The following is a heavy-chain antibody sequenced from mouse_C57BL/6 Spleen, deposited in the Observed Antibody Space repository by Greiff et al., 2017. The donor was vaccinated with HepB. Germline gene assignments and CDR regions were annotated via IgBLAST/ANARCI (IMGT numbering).Heavy chain of an antibody. CDR3: ARWVVAHYFDY. CDR1: GYAFSSYW. J-gene: IGHJ2*01. V-gene: IGHV1-80*01. Sequence: QVQLQQSGAELVKPGASVKISCKASGYAFSSYWMNWVKQRPGKGLEWIGQIYPGDGDTNYNGKFKGKATLTADKSSSTAYMQLSSLTSEDSAVYFCARWVVAHYFDYWGQGTTLTVSS. CDR2: IYPGDGDT. D-gene: IGHD1-1*01.